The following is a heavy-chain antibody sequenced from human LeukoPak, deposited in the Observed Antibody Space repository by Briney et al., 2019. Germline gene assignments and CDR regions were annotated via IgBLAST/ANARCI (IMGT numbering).Heavy chain of an antibody. CDR2: IYYSGTT. J-gene: IGHJ6*03. CDR1: GGSINNYY. Sequence: SETLSLTCSVSGGSINNYYGSWIRHSPGKGLERIGYIYYSGTTKYNPSLKSRVSVSVDTSKNQFSLKLSSVTAADTAVYYCARTLSSGYPDYFYYMDVWGKGTTVTISS. V-gene: IGHV4-59*01. CDR3: ARTLSSGYPDYFYYMDV. D-gene: IGHD3-22*01.